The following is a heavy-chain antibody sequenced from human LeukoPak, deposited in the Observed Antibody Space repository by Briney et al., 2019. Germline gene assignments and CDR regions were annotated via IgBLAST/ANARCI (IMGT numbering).Heavy chain of an antibody. CDR2: ICYSGIT. CDR3: ARQVGRGTQVYYMDV. V-gene: IGHV4-30-4*07. CDR1: SVSISGGGYC. J-gene: IGHJ6*03. D-gene: IGHD3-16*01. Sequence: SETLSLTCAVSSVSISGGGYCWNWIRQPPGKGLEWIGYICYSGITYYNPSLKSRLTMSLDTSNNQFSLHLSSVTAADTAVYYCARQVGRGTQVYYMDVWGKGTTVTVSS.